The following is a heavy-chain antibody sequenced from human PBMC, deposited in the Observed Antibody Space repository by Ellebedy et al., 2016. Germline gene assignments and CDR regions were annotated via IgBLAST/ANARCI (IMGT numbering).Heavy chain of an antibody. CDR3: ARWDAGFLSGVYYNYGMDV. V-gene: IGHV1-8*01. Sequence: ASVKVSXKASGYIFINYNLNWVRQATGQGLEWMGWMNPNSGKTGFAQKFQGRVTMTRDTSTNTAYMELSSLRSDDTAVYYCARWDAGFLSGVYYNYGMDVWGQGTTVTVSS. J-gene: IGHJ6*02. CDR1: GYIFINYN. CDR2: MNPNSGKT. D-gene: IGHD1-26*01.